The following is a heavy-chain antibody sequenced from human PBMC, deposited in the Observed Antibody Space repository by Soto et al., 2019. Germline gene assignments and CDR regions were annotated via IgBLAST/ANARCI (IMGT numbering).Heavy chain of an antibody. D-gene: IGHD2-21*01. Sequence: ASVKVSCKASGYTFTDYYMHWVRQAPGQGLEWMGWINPDSGGTNYAQKFQGRVTMTRDTSISTAYMELSRLRSDDTAVYYCANKRVERDWFDPWGQGTLVTVSS. CDR2: INPDSGGT. CDR1: GYTFTDYY. CDR3: ANKRVERDWFDP. V-gene: IGHV1-2*02. J-gene: IGHJ5*02.